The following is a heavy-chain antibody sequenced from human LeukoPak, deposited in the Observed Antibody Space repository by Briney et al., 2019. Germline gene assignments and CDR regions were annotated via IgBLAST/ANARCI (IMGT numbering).Heavy chain of an antibody. V-gene: IGHV4-39*07. Sequence: PSETLSLTCTVSGGSINTPNYYWGWIRQTPGKGLEWIGNIFYSGGTYYSPSLTSRVTISLDTSKNQFSLKLSSVTAADTAVYYCAATTGRSKIDYWGQGTLVTVSS. CDR2: IFYSGGT. D-gene: IGHD1-1*01. CDR3: AATTGRSKIDY. CDR1: GGSINTPNYY. J-gene: IGHJ4*02.